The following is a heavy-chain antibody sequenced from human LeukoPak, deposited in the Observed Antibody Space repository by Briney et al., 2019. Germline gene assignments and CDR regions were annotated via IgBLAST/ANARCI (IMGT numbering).Heavy chain of an antibody. V-gene: IGHV4-61*02. CDR2: IYTSGST. J-gene: IGHJ5*02. Sequence: SQTLSLTCTVSGGSISSGSYYWSWIRQPAGKGLEWIGRIYTSGSTNYNPSLKSRVTISVDTSKNQFSLKLSSVTAADTAVYYCARGFVYARYDNWFDPWGQGTLVTVSS. CDR1: GGSISSGSYY. CDR3: ARGFVYARYDNWFDP. D-gene: IGHD2-8*01.